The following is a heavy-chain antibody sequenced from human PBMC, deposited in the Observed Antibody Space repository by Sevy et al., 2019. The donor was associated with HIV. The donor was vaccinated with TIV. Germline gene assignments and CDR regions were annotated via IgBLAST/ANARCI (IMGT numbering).Heavy chain of an antibody. CDR3: ARDRGHPNGRLGAFDI. V-gene: IGHV3-21*01. CDR1: GFTFSSYS. J-gene: IGHJ3*02. D-gene: IGHD1-26*01. CDR2: ISSSSSYI. Sequence: GGSLRLSCAASGFTFSSYSMNWVRQAPGKGLEWVSSISSSSSYIYYADSVKGRFTISRDNAKNSLYLQMNSLRAEDTAVYYCARDRGHPNGRLGAFDIWGQGTLVTVSS.